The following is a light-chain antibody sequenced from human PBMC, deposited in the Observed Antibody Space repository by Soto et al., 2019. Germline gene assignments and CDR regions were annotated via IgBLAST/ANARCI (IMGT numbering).Light chain of an antibody. CDR1: SSDVGAYNY. J-gene: IGLJ1*01. V-gene: IGLV2-14*01. CDR2: EVS. Sequence: QSALTQPASVSGSPGQSMTISCTGTSSDVGAYNYVSWYQQQSGKAPKLMIHEVSNRPSGVSNRFSGSKSGNTASLTIPGLQAEDEADYYCSSYTTSRAYVFGIGTKVTVL. CDR3: SSYTTSRAYV.